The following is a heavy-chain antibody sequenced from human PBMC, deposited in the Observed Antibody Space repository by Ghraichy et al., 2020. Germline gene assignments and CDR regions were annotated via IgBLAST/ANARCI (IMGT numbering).Heavy chain of an antibody. J-gene: IGHJ6*02. D-gene: IGHD2-15*01. CDR1: GYTFTELS. CDR2: FDREDGER. Sequence: ASVKVSCKVSGYTFTELSIHWVRQAPGKGLEWMGGFDREDGERIYAQKFQGRVNMTEDTSTDTAHMELSSLRSEDTAVYYCVADPRLAGTWYYYYGMDVWGQGTTVTVSS. CDR3: VADPRLAGTWYYYYGMDV. V-gene: IGHV1-24*01.